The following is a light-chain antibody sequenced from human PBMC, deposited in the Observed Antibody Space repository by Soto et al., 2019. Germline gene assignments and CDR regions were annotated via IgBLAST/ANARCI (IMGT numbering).Light chain of an antibody. CDR2: AAS. V-gene: IGKV1-27*01. CDR3: QKYNSAPRT. J-gene: IGKJ1*01. Sequence: DIPITQSPSSLSASVGDRVTITCRASQGISSYLAWYQQKPGKVPKLLIYAASTLQSGVPSRFSGSGSGTDFTLTISSLQPEDVATYYCQKYNSAPRTFGQGTKVAIK. CDR1: QGISSY.